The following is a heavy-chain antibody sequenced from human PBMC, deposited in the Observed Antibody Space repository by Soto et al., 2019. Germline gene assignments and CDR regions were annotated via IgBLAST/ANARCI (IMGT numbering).Heavy chain of an antibody. Sequence: QVQLQESGPGLVKPSQTLSLTCTVSGGSISSGDYYWSWIRQPPGKGLEWIGYIYYSGSTYYNPSLKRRVTISVDTSKNQFSLKLSSVTAADTAVYYCARRWVLWEGGFDYWGQGTLVTVSS. J-gene: IGHJ4*02. CDR2: IYYSGST. V-gene: IGHV4-30-4*01. CDR1: GGSISSGDYY. D-gene: IGHD1-26*01. CDR3: ARRWVLWEGGFDY.